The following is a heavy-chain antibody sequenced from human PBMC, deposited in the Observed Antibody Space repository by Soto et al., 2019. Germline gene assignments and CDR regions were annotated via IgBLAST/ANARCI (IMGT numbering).Heavy chain of an antibody. D-gene: IGHD2-2*02. CDR2: ITSRANNFAT. CDR1: GFIFSGSA. CDR3: ARGQGAAIGDYYYHGMDV. Sequence: EVQLVESGGGLVQPGGSLKLSCAASGFIFSGSAIHWVRQASGKGLEWVGRITSRANNFATSSAASVKGRFTFSRDDSKNPAYLQINTLTPEDTAVYYCARGQGAAIGDYYYHGMDVWGQGTTVTVSS. V-gene: IGHV3-73*02. J-gene: IGHJ6*02.